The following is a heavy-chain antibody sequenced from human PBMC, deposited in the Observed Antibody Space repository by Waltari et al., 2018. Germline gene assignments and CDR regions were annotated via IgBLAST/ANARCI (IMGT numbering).Heavy chain of an antibody. V-gene: IGHV4-34*01. D-gene: IGHD6-13*01. J-gene: IGHJ6*02. CDR1: GGSFSGYY. Sequence: QVQLQQWGAGLLKPSETLSLTCAVYGGSFSGYYWSWIRQPPGKGLEWIGEINHRGSTNYNPSLKSRVTRSVDTSKNQFSLKLSSVTAADTAVYYCARQPYSSSWYFDYYYYYGMDVWGQGTTVTVSS. CDR2: INHRGST. CDR3: ARQPYSSSWYFDYYYYYGMDV.